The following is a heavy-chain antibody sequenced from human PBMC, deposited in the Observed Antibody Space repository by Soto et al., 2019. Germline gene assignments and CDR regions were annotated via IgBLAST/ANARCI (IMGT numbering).Heavy chain of an antibody. CDR1: GFTFSNNG. V-gene: IGHV3-30*03. CDR2: ISSDGSKK. D-gene: IGHD4-17*01. CDR3: AMDLYGRRSRFDY. J-gene: IGHJ4*02. Sequence: QVQLVESGGGVVQPGRSLRLSCVASGFTFSNNGIHWVRQAPGKGLEWVAVISSDGSKKYYADSVKGRFTISRDNSKNTLYLQMNSLRAEVTAVYYCAMDLYGRRSRFDYWGQGTLVTVSS.